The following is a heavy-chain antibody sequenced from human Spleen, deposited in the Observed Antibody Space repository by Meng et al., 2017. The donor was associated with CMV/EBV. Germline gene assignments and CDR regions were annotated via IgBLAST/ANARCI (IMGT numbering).Heavy chain of an antibody. Sequence: GESLKISCAASGFTFSGYGMHWVRQAPGKGLEWMAFIRFDGSITAYADFVKGRFTISRDNSKNTVSLQMNSLRPEDTGVYYCARDERVLIPISGYLGYWGQGTLVTVSS. J-gene: IGHJ4*02. CDR2: IRFDGSIT. CDR1: GFTFSGYG. CDR3: ARDERVLIPISGYLGY. V-gene: IGHV3-30*02. D-gene: IGHD3-22*01.